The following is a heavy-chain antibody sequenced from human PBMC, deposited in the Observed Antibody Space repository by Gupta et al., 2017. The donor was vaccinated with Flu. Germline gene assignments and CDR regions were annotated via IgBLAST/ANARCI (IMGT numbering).Heavy chain of an antibody. J-gene: IGHJ4*02. CDR1: GGSISSFY. CDR2: IYNLGGT. D-gene: IGHD4-17*01. V-gene: IGHV4-59*01. Sequence: QVQLPASGAGPEKPSVTVSLTCSLSGGSISSFYWSWIRQPPGKGLEWIGYIYNLGGTNYNPSLRGRVTISLDTSMTQFSLKLTSVTAADTAVYFCARTIDYGDYYFDNWGRGTLVTVSS. CDR3: ARTIDYGDYYFDN.